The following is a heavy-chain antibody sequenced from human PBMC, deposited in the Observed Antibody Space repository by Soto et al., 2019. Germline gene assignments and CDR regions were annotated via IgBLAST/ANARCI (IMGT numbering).Heavy chain of an antibody. D-gene: IGHD2-15*01. Sequence: PGGSLRLSCAASGFTFSSYSMNWVRQAPGKGLEWLSFISSTGSYIYYADSVSGRFTISRDNARNSLSLQMNSLRVEDTAVYYCARDHPHCSGGRCFLPFDFWGQGTRVTVSS. J-gene: IGHJ4*02. V-gene: IGHV3-21*01. CDR1: GFTFSSYS. CDR3: ARDHPHCSGGRCFLPFDF. CDR2: ISSTGSYI.